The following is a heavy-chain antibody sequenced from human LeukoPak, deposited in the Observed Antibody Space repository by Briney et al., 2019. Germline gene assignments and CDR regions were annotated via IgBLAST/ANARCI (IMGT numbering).Heavy chain of an antibody. J-gene: IGHJ4*02. CDR2: IYTSGST. V-gene: IGHV4-61*02. CDR1: GGSISSGNYY. D-gene: IGHD6-6*01. CDR3: ARVSLVSSSVDY. Sequence: SETLSLTCTVSGGSISSGNYYWSWIRQPAGKGLEWIGRIYTSGSTKYNPSLKSRVTMSVDTSKNQFSLKLSSVTAADTAVYYCARVSLVSSSVDYWGQGTLVTVSS.